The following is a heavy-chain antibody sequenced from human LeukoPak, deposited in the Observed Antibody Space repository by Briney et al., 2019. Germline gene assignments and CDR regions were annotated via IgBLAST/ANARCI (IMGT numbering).Heavy chain of an antibody. CDR1: GGTFSSYA. Sequence: EASVKVSCKASGGTFSSYAISWVRQAPGQGLEWMGGIIPIFGTANYAQTFQGRVTITADESTSTAYMELSSLRSEAPAVYYCARPAGGYYDSRGYYYWGKGTLVTVSS. D-gene: IGHD3-22*01. V-gene: IGHV1-69*13. J-gene: IGHJ4*02. CDR2: IIPIFGTA. CDR3: ARPAGGYYDSRGYYY.